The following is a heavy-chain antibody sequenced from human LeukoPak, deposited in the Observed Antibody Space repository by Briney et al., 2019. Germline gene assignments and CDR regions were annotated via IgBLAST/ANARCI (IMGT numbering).Heavy chain of an antibody. CDR1: GGSITGYY. Sequence: PSETLSLTCTVSGGSITGYYWSWVRQPPGEGLEWIGYISDSGSTNYNPSLKSRITISVDTSKNQFSLQLRSVTAADTAFYYCARMHRYGRYWGQGALLTVSS. CDR3: ARMHRYGRY. V-gene: IGHV4-59*01. D-gene: IGHD5-18*01. CDR2: ISDSGST. J-gene: IGHJ4*02.